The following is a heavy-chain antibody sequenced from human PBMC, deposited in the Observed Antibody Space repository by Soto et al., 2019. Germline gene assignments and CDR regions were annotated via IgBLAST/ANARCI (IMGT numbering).Heavy chain of an antibody. CDR1: GGTFSSYA. Sequence: GASVKVSCRASGGTFSSYAISWVRQAPGQGLEWMGGIIPIFGTANYAQKFQGRVTITADKSTSTAYMELSSLRSEDTAVYYCARVEVTTSGVNWFDLWGQRILVTVSS. D-gene: IGHD4-17*01. CDR2: IIPIFGTA. CDR3: ARVEVTTSGVNWFDL. J-gene: IGHJ5*02. V-gene: IGHV1-69*06.